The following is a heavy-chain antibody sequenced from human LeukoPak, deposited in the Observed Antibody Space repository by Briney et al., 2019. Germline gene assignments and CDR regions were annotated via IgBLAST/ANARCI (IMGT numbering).Heavy chain of an antibody. CDR1: EFSVGSNY. V-gene: IGHV3-66*01. Sequence: PGGSLRLSCAASEFSVGSNYMTWVRQAPGKGLEWVSLIYSGGSTYYADSVKGRFTISRDNAKNTVYLQMNSLRAEDTAMYYCARGIAVAGTDYWGQGTLVTVSS. J-gene: IGHJ4*02. CDR3: ARGIAVAGTDY. CDR2: IYSGGST. D-gene: IGHD6-19*01.